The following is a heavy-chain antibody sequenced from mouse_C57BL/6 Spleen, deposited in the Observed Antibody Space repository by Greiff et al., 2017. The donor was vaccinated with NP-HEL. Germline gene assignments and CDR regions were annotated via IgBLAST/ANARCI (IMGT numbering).Heavy chain of an antibody. Sequence: EVQVVESGGDLVKPGGSLKLSCAASGFTFSSYGMSWVRQTPDKRLEWVATISSGGSYTYYPDSVKGRFTISRDNAKNTLYLQMSSLKSEDTAMYYCASEGYPFAYWGQGTLVTVAA. CDR2: ISSGGSYT. J-gene: IGHJ3*01. V-gene: IGHV5-6*01. D-gene: IGHD2-2*01. CDR1: GFTFSSYG. CDR3: ASEGYPFAY.